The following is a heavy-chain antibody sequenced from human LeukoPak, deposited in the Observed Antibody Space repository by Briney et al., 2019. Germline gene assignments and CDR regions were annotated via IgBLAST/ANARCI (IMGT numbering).Heavy chain of an antibody. D-gene: IGHD1-26*01. CDR3: ARGIVGAQGYYGMDV. V-gene: IGHV3-30-3*01. Sequence: GGSLRLSCAASGFTFSSYAMHWVRQAPGKGLEGVAVISYDGSNKYYADSVKGRFTISRDNSKNTLYLQMNSLRAEDTAVYYCARGIVGAQGYYGMDVWGQGTTVTVSS. J-gene: IGHJ6*02. CDR2: ISYDGSNK. CDR1: GFTFSSYA.